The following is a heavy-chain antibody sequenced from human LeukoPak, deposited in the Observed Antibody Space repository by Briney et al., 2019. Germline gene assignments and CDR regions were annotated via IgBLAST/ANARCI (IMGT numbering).Heavy chain of an antibody. Sequence: GGSLRLSCAASGFTFSSHGMHWVRQAPGKGLEWVAVIWNDGDNTYHADSVRGRFTISRDNSKNTLYLQMNSLRAEDTAVYYCARDRGSRWFGPIDYWGQGTLVTVSS. V-gene: IGHV3-33*01. CDR3: ARDRGSRWFGPIDY. J-gene: IGHJ4*02. CDR1: GFTFSSHG. CDR2: IWNDGDNT. D-gene: IGHD6-13*01.